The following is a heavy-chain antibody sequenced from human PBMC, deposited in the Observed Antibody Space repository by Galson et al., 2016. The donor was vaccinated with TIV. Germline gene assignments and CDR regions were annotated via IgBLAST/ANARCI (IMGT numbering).Heavy chain of an antibody. CDR1: GFTFSTYD. Sequence: SLRLSCADSGFTFSTYDMNWVRQATGQRLEWVSGIGTLGDTYYAESVKGRFTIFRENATNSLYLHMNSLRGGDSAVYYCARGWPGIVGGRDAFDIWGQGTMVTVSS. CDR2: IGTLGDT. CDR3: ARGWPGIVGGRDAFDI. D-gene: IGHD1-26*01. J-gene: IGHJ3*02. V-gene: IGHV3-13*01.